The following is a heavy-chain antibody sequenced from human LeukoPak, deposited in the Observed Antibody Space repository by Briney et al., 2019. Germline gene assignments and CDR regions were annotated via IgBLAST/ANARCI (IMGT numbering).Heavy chain of an antibody. Sequence: SGPTLVNPTQTLTLTCTFSGFSLSTSGVGVGWIRQPPGEALEWLALIYWNDDKRYSRSLKSRLTITKDTSKNQVVLTMTNTDPVDTATYYCAHSPYQLLHFDYWGQGTLVTVSS. CDR3: AHSPYQLLHFDY. V-gene: IGHV2-5*01. D-gene: IGHD2-2*01. J-gene: IGHJ4*02. CDR2: IYWNDDK. CDR1: GFSLSTSGVG.